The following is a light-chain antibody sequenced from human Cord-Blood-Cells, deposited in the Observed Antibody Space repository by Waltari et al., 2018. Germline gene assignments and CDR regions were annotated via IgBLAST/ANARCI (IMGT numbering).Light chain of an antibody. CDR3: CSYAGSSTWV. J-gene: IGLJ3*02. V-gene: IGLV2-23*01. CDR2: EGS. CDR1: SSDVGSDTL. Sequence: QSALTQPASVSGSPGQSITISCTGTSSDVGSDTLVSWYQQHPGKAPKLMIYEGSKRPSGVSNRFSGSKSGNTASLTISGLQAEDEADYYCCSYAGSSTWVFGGGTKLTVL.